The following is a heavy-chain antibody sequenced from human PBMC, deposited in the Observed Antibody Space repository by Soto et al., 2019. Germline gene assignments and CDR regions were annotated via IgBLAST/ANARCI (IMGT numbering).Heavy chain of an antibody. Sequence: EVQLVESGGGLVQPGGSLRLACAASGFTSSDHYMDWVRQAPGKGLEWVGRTRNKANSYSTEYAASVKGRFTISSDESKNSLYLQMNSLKTEDTAVSYCGRWGGAAGRYFMDVWGKGTTVTVSS. CDR1: GFTSSDHY. J-gene: IGHJ6*03. D-gene: IGHD6-13*01. V-gene: IGHV3-72*01. CDR2: TRNKANSYST. CDR3: GRWGGAAGRYFMDV.